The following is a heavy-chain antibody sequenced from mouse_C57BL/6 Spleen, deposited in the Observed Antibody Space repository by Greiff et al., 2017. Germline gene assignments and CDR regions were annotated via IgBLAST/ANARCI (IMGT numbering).Heavy chain of an antibody. V-gene: IGHV1-55*01. CDR2: IYPGSGST. Sequence: QVQLQQPGAELVKPGASVKMSCKASGYTFTSYWITWVKQRPGQGLEWLGDIYPGSGSTNYNEKFKSKATLTVDTSSSTAYMPLSSLTSADSAVYSCTRELYDYLYYFDYWGQGPTLTVSS. CDR3: TRELYDYLYYFDY. D-gene: IGHD2-4*01. CDR1: GYTFTSYW. J-gene: IGHJ2*01.